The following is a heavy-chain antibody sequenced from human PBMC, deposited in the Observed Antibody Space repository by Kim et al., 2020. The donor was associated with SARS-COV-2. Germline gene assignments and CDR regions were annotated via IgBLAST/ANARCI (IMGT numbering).Heavy chain of an antibody. CDR2: ISYDGSNK. CDR3: AKGLMQLVSRPRAYYYGMDV. Sequence: GGSLRLSCAASGFTFSSYGMHWVRQAPGKGLEWVAVISYDGSNKYYADSVKGRFTISRDNSKNTLYLQMNSLRAEDTAVYYCAKGLMQLVSRPRAYYYGMDVWGQGTTVTVSS. D-gene: IGHD6-13*01. V-gene: IGHV3-30*18. J-gene: IGHJ6*02. CDR1: GFTFSSYG.